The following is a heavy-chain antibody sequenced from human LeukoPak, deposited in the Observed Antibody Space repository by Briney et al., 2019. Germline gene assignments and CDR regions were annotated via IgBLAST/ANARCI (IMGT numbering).Heavy chain of an antibody. CDR3: ATGFYYYDSSGFWFDP. CDR2: INPNSGGT. CDR1: GYTFTGYY. D-gene: IGHD3-22*01. V-gene: IGHV1-2*02. J-gene: IGHJ5*02. Sequence: GASVTVSCKASGYTFTGYYMHWVRQAPGQGLAWMGWINPNSGGTNYAQKFQGRVTMTRDTSISTAYMELSRLRSDDTAVYYCATGFYYYDSSGFWFDPWGQGTLVTVSS.